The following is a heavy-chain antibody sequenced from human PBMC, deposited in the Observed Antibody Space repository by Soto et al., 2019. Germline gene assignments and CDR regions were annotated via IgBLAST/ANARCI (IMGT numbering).Heavy chain of an antibody. Sequence: KTGGSLRLSCAASGFTFSSYSMNWVLQAPGKXLEWVSSISSSSSYIYYADSVKGRFTISRDNAKNSLYLQMNSLRAEDTAVYYCARDAPIRYGDSAGILYYFDYWGQGTLVTVSS. CDR2: ISSSSSYI. V-gene: IGHV3-21*01. D-gene: IGHD4-17*01. J-gene: IGHJ4*02. CDR1: GFTFSSYS. CDR3: ARDAPIRYGDSAGILYYFDY.